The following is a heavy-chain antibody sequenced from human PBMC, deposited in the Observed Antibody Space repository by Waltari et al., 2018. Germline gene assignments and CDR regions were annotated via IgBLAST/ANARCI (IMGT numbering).Heavy chain of an antibody. CDR2: MNPNSGNT. Sequence: QVQLVQSGAEVKKPGASVKVSCKASGYTFTSYDINWVRQATGQGLEWMGWMNPNSGNTGYAQKFKCRVTMTRNTSISTAYMELSSLRSEDTAVYYCAIDRPDYYDSSGYYDYWGQGTLVTVSS. CDR1: GYTFTSYD. D-gene: IGHD3-22*01. CDR3: AIDRPDYYDSSGYYDY. V-gene: IGHV1-8*01. J-gene: IGHJ4*02.